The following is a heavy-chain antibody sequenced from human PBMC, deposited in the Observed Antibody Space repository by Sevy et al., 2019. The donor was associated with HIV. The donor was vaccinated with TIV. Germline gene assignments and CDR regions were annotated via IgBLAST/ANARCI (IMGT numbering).Heavy chain of an antibody. V-gene: IGHV5-51*01. Sequence: KSGESLKISCKVSRYSFTNYWIAWVRQMPGNGLEWMGVIFPGDSDSRYSPSFQGQVTISADKSSSTVFLQWSSLKASDTAIYYCAGGYCSSTSCYMGLDYWGQGTLVTVSS. CDR2: IFPGDSDS. CDR3: AGGYCSSTSCYMGLDY. J-gene: IGHJ4*02. CDR1: RYSFTNYW. D-gene: IGHD2-2*02.